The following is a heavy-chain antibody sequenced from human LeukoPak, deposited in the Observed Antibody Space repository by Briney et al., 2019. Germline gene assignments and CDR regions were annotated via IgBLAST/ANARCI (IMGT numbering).Heavy chain of an antibody. D-gene: IGHD6-19*01. CDR2: IYYSGST. J-gene: IGHJ6*02. CDR1: GDSISSYY. CDR3: ARLSRPWSSGWWNYYYYGMDV. V-gene: IGHV4-59*01. Sequence: SETLSLTCTVSGDSISSYYWSWIRQPPGKGLEWIGYIYYSGSTNYNPSLKSRVTISVDTSKNQFSLKLSSVTAADTAVYYCARLSRPWSSGWWNYYYYGMDVWGQGTTVTVSS.